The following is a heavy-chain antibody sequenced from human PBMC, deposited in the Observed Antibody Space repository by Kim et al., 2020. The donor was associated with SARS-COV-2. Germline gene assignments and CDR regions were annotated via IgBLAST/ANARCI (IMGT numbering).Heavy chain of an antibody. Sequence: SVKVSCKASGGTFSSYAISWVRQAPGQGLEWMGRIIPILGIANYAQKFQGRVTITADKSTSTAYMELSSLRSEDTAVYYCARFPGAKLNVEMATIRSYWGQGTLVTVSS. D-gene: IGHD5-12*01. CDR1: GGTFSSYA. CDR3: ARFPGAKLNVEMATIRSY. V-gene: IGHV1-69*04. CDR2: IIPILGIA. J-gene: IGHJ4*02.